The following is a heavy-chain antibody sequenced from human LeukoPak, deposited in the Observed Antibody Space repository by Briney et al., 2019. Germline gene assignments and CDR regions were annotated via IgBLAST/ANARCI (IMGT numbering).Heavy chain of an antibody. CDR2: ISSSSSYI. Sequence: GGSLRLSCAASRFTFTDYTMNGVRQAPGKGLEWVSSISSSSSYINYADSVKGRFTISRDNAKNSLYLQMNSLRAEDTAIYYCAREEGSGWYRTFDYWGQGTLVTVSS. CDR1: RFTFTDYT. D-gene: IGHD6-19*01. V-gene: IGHV3-21*01. J-gene: IGHJ4*02. CDR3: AREEGSGWYRTFDY.